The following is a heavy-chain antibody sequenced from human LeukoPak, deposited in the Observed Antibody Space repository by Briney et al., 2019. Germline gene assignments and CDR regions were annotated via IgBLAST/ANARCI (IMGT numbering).Heavy chain of an antibody. J-gene: IGHJ4*02. Sequence: SVKVSCKASGYTFTSYDINWVRQAPGQGLEWMGGIIPIFGTANYAQKFQGRVTITADESTSTAYMELSSLRSEDTAVYYCARVVVTANVYYFDYWGQGTLVTVSS. D-gene: IGHD2-21*02. CDR3: ARVVVTANVYYFDY. V-gene: IGHV1-69*13. CDR2: IIPIFGTA. CDR1: GYTFTSYD.